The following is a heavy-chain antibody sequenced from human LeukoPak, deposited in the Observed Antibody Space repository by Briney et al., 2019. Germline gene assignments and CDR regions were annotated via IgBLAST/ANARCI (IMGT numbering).Heavy chain of an antibody. Sequence: SETLSLTCTVSGGSISSSSYYWGWIRQPPGKGLEWIESIYYSGSTYYNPSLKSRVTISVDTSKNQFSLKLSSVTAADTAVYYCARPLMGLREYYYYYMDVWGKGTTVTVSS. D-gene: IGHD4-17*01. J-gene: IGHJ6*03. V-gene: IGHV4-39*01. CDR1: GGSISSSSYY. CDR2: IYYSGST. CDR3: ARPLMGLREYYYYYMDV.